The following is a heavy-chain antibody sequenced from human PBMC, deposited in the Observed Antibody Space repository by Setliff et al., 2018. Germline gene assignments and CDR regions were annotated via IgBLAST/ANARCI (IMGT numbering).Heavy chain of an antibody. V-gene: IGHV3-23*01. D-gene: IGHD4-17*01. CDR3: AKSMTTEIYFDY. J-gene: IGHJ4*02. CDR2: ISDSGGSA. Sequence: LRLSCAASGFTFSSYAMNWVRQAPGKGLEWVSAISDSGGSAYYADSVKGRFTFSRDNSKNTLYLQMTSLRAEDTAVYYCAKSMTTEIYFDYWGQGTLLTVSS. CDR1: GFTFSSYA.